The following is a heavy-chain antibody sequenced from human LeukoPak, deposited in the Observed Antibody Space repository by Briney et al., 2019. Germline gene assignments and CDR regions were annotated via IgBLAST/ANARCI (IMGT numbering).Heavy chain of an antibody. J-gene: IGHJ6*03. CDR3: ARDGSGSYNQHYYYYMDV. V-gene: IGHV3-20*04. Sequence: PGGSLRLSCAASGFTFDDYGMSWVRQAPGKGLEWVSGINWNGGSTGYADSVKGRFTISRDNAKNSLYLQMNSLRAEDTALYYCARDGSGSYNQHYYYYMDVWGKGTTVTVSS. D-gene: IGHD3-10*01. CDR1: GFTFDDYG. CDR2: INWNGGST.